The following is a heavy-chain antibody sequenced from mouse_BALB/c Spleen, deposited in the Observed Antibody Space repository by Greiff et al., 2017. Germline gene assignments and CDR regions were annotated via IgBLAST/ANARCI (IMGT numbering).Heavy chain of an antibody. V-gene: IGHV5-9-4*01. D-gene: IGHD2-4*01. CDR1: GFTFSSYA. J-gene: IGHJ3*01. CDR2: ISSGGSYT. Sequence: EVQLQESGGGLVKPGGSLKLSCAASGFTFSSYAMSWVRQSPEKRLEWVAEISSGGSYTYYPDTVTGRFTISRDNAKNTLYLEMSSLRSEDTAMYYCAGYYDYDGFAYWGQGTLVTVSA. CDR3: AGYYDYDGFAY.